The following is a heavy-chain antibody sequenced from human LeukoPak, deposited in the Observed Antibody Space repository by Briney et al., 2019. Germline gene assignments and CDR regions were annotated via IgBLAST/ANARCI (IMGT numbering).Heavy chain of an antibody. CDR3: ARDPNGDYIGAFDM. CDR1: GFSFSSYW. Sequence: GGSLRLSCAASGFSFSSYWMSWVRQAPGKGPEWVSAIRGGGGSAFYADSVKGRFTISRDNSKYTLFLQMNSLRAEDTAAYYCARDPNGDYIGAFDMWGPGTMVTVSS. D-gene: IGHD4-17*01. V-gene: IGHV3-23*01. J-gene: IGHJ3*02. CDR2: IRGGGGSA.